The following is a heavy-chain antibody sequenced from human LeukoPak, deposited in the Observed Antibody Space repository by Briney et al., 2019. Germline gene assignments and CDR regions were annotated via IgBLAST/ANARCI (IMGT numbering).Heavy chain of an antibody. J-gene: IGHJ4*02. CDR1: GGSISSSSYY. Sequence: SETLSLTCTVSGGSISSSSYYWGWIRQPPGKGLEWIGYIYYSGSTYYNPSLKSRVTISVDTSKNQFSLKLSSVTAADTAVYYCAREGDWYSRSWNPFDFWGQGTLVTVSS. D-gene: IGHD6-13*01. V-gene: IGHV4-39*07. CDR3: AREGDWYSRSWNPFDF. CDR2: IYYSGST.